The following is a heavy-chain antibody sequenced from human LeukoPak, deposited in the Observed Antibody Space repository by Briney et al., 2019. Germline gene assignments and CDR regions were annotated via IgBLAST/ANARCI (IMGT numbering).Heavy chain of an antibody. CDR3: ARRSITIFGVPSGPIENP. V-gene: IGHV1-2*02. J-gene: IGHJ5*02. Sequence: ASVKVSCKASGYTFTGYYMHWVRQAPGQGLEWMGWINPNSGGTNYAQKFQGRVTMTRDTSISTAYMELRSLRSDDTAAYYCARRSITIFGVPSGPIENPWGQGTLVTVSS. D-gene: IGHD3-3*01. CDR2: INPNSGGT. CDR1: GYTFTGYY.